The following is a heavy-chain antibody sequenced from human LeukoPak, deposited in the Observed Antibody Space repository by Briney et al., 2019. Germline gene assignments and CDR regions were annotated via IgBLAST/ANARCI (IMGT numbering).Heavy chain of an antibody. CDR3: ARVWFGPYYYYMDV. Sequence: SETLSLTCTVSGYSISSGYYWGWIRQPPGKGLEWIGSIYHSGSTYYNPSLKGRVTISVDTSKNQFSLKLSSVTAADTAVYYCARVWFGPYYYYMDVWGKGTTVTVSS. D-gene: IGHD3-10*01. V-gene: IGHV4-38-2*02. CDR2: IYHSGST. CDR1: GYSISSGYY. J-gene: IGHJ6*03.